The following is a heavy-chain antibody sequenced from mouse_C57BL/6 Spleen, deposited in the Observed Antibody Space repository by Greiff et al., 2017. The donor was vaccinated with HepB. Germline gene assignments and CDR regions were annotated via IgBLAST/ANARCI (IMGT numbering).Heavy chain of an antibody. Sequence: QVQLQQSGAELVRPGASVKLSCKASGYTFTDYYIHWVKQRPGQGLEWIARIYPGSGNTYYNEKFKGKATLTADKSSSTAYMQLSSLTSEDSAVYVCVRGGYCSWYLDVWGTGTTVTVSS. V-gene: IGHV1-76*01. J-gene: IGHJ1*03. D-gene: IGHD1-1*01. CDR2: IYPGSGNT. CDR3: VRGGYCSWYLDV. CDR1: GYTFTDYY.